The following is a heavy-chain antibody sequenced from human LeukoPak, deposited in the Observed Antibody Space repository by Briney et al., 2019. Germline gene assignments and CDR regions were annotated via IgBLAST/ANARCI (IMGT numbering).Heavy chain of an antibody. V-gene: IGHV4-31*03. J-gene: IGHJ6*02. CDR1: GGSISSGGYY. Sequence: SETLSLTCTVSGGSISSGGYYWSWIRQHPGKGLEWIGYIYYSGSTYYNPSLKSRVTISVDTSKNQFSLKLSSVTAADTAVYYCASGGGNYYYYYGMDVWGQGTTVTVSS. CDR3: ASGGGNYYYYYGMDV. D-gene: IGHD4-23*01. CDR2: IYYSGST.